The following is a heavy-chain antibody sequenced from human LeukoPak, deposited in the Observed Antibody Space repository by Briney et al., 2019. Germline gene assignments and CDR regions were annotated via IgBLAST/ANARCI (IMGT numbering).Heavy chain of an antibody. Sequence: GGSLRLSCAASGFTVSSNYMSWVRQAPGKGLEGVSVIYSGGSTYYADSVKGRFTISRDNSKNTLYLQMNSLRAEDTAVYYCANIRGYSYGWDAFDIWGQGTMVTVSS. J-gene: IGHJ3*02. D-gene: IGHD5-18*01. V-gene: IGHV3-53*05. CDR3: ANIRGYSYGWDAFDI. CDR1: GFTVSSNY. CDR2: IYSGGST.